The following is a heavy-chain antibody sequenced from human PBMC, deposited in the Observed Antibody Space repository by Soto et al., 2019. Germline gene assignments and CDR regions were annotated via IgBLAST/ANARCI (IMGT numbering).Heavy chain of an antibody. J-gene: IGHJ4*02. Sequence: SDTLSLTCTVSGGSLSSYYWSWIRQPPGKGLEWIGYIYYSGSTNYNPSLKSRVTISVDTSKNQFSLKLSSVTAADTAVYYCARGWGHYDFWSGYPSSFDYWGQGTLVTVSS. D-gene: IGHD3-3*01. CDR2: IYYSGST. CDR3: ARGWGHYDFWSGYPSSFDY. CDR1: GGSLSSYY. V-gene: IGHV4-59*08.